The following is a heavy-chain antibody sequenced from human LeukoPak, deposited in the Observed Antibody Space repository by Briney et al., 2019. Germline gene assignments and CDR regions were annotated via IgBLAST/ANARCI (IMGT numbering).Heavy chain of an antibody. V-gene: IGHV3-23*01. CDR3: ASPRRRSGWDPG. CDR1: GFTFSSYD. CDR2: ISGSGGST. J-gene: IGHJ4*02. Sequence: PGGSLRLSCAASGFTFSSYDMNWVRQAPGKGLEWVSGISGSGGSTYYADSVKGRFTISRDNSKNTLYLQMNSLRAEDTAVYYCASPRRRSGWDPGWGQGTLVTVSS. D-gene: IGHD6-19*01.